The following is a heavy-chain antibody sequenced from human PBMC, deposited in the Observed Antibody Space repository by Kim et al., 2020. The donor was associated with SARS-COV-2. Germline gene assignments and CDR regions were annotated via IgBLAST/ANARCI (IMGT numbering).Heavy chain of an antibody. CDR2: IYSGGST. CDR3: ARDDFGMDV. V-gene: IGHV3-53*04. J-gene: IGHJ6*02. CDR1: GLTVSSNY. Sequence: GGSLRLSCAASGLTVSSNYMSWVRQAPGKGLEWVSVIYSGGSTYYADSVKGRFTISRHNSKNTLYLQMNSLRPEDTAVNYCARDDFGMDVWGQGTTVTVS. D-gene: IGHD2-21*01.